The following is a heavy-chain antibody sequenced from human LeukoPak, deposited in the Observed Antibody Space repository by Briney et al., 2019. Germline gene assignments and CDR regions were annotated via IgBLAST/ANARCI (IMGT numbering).Heavy chain of an antibody. CDR1: GGSISSSRHY. J-gene: IGHJ5*01. V-gene: IGHV4-39*01. CDR3: ARLLKYSGSYHCDS. Sequence: SETLSLTCTVSGGSISSSRHYWGWIRQPPGKGLEWIGNIYYSGSTYYNPSLKSRVTISVDTSKNQFSLKVTSVTAADTAVYYCARLLKYSGSYHCDSWGQGTQVTVSS. D-gene: IGHD1-26*01. CDR2: IYYSGST.